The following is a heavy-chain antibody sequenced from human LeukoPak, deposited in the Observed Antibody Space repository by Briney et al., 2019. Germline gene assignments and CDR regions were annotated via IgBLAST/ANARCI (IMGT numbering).Heavy chain of an antibody. CDR3: ARQDLGMDV. CDR1: GGSISNYY. Sequence: PSETLSLTCTVSGGSISNYYWSWIRQPPGKGLEWIGSLYYSGSTSYSPSLKSRVSISIDTSKSQVSLRLLSVTAADTAVYFCARQDLGMDVWGQGTTVTVSS. J-gene: IGHJ6*02. V-gene: IGHV4-59*08. CDR2: LYYSGST.